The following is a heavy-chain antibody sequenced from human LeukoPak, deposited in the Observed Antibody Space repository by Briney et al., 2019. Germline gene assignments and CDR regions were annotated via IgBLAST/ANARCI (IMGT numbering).Heavy chain of an antibody. Sequence: SETLSLTCTVSGGSISSYYLSWIRQPPGKGLEWIGYIYYSGSTNYNPSLKSRVTISVDTSKNQFSLKLSSVTAADTAVYYCARDPLTAGESNDAFDIWGQGTMVTVSS. D-gene: IGHD6-25*01. V-gene: IGHV4-59*01. CDR3: ARDPLTAGESNDAFDI. CDR1: GGSISSYY. CDR2: IYYSGST. J-gene: IGHJ3*02.